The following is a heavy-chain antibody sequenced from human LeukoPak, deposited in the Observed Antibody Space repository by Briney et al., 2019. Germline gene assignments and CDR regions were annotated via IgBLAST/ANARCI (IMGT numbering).Heavy chain of an antibody. CDR3: TRSWIQLWTPDFDH. Sequence: ASVKVSCKASGYTSSGHYLHWVRQAPGQGLEWMGRINPNSGGTKYAQKFQNRVTMTSDTSVSTAYTELNGLRSDDTAIYYCTRSWIQLWTPDFDHWGQGTLVTVSS. J-gene: IGHJ4*02. V-gene: IGHV1-2*06. CDR2: INPNSGGT. CDR1: GYTSSGHY. D-gene: IGHD5-18*01.